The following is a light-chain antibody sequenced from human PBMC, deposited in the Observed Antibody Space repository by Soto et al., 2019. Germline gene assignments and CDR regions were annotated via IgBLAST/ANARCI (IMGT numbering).Light chain of an antibody. J-gene: IGKJ4*01. Sequence: DVQMTQSPSSLSAFVGDRVTITCRASQGIAPYLAWFQQKPGKVPKLLIYATSTLQSGVPSRFSGSGSGTDFTLTSNSQQPEDVGTYYCQKYNSAPLTFGGGTKVEIK. CDR1: QGIAPY. CDR3: QKYNSAPLT. V-gene: IGKV1-27*01. CDR2: ATS.